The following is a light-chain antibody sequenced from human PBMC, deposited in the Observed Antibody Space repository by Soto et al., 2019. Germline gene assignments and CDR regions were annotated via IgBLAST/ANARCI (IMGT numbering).Light chain of an antibody. CDR1: QSVSSNY. J-gene: IGKJ5*01. CDR3: QQYGSSPIT. CDR2: GAS. Sequence: EIVLTQSPGTLSLSPGERATLSCRASQSVSSNYLAWYQKKPGQAPRLLIYGASSRATGIPDRFSGSGSGTDFTLTISRLEPEDFAVYYCQQYGSSPITFGQGTDWRL. V-gene: IGKV3-20*01.